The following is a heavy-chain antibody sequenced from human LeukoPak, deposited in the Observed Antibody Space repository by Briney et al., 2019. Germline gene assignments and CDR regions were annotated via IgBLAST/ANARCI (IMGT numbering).Heavy chain of an antibody. CDR3: ASSRGGTYHY. J-gene: IGHJ4*02. CDR2: INTDGSTT. V-gene: IGHV3-74*01. Sequence: PGGSLRLSCAASGFTFSNDWMHWVRQAPGKGLVWVSRINTDGSTTTYADSVKGRFTISRDNAKNTLYLQMNSLRVEDTALYYCASSRGGTYHYWGQGTLVTVSS. CDR1: GFTFSNDW. D-gene: IGHD1-26*01.